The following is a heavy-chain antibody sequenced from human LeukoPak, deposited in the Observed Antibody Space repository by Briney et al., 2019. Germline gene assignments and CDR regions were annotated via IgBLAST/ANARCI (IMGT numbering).Heavy chain of an antibody. D-gene: IGHD6-13*01. Sequence: GGSLRLSCAASGFTFSSYAMHWVRQAPGKGLEWVAVISYDGSNKYYADSVKGRFTISRDNSKNTLYLQMNSLRAEDTAVYYCAREYGSWYFAALGYFDLWGRGILVTVSS. CDR3: AREYGSWYFAALGYFDL. CDR2: ISYDGSNK. J-gene: IGHJ2*01. V-gene: IGHV3-30*01. CDR1: GFTFSSYA.